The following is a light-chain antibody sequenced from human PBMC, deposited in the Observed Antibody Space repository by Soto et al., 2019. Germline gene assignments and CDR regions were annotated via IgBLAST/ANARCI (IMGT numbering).Light chain of an antibody. V-gene: IGLV7-46*01. CDR3: LLAYTGALV. J-gene: IGLJ2*01. CDR1: TGAVTSDHF. CDR2: DTN. Sequence: QTVVTQEPSLTVSPGGTVTLTCGSSTGAVTSDHFPFWFQQKPGQAPRALIDDTNTKHSWTPARFAGSLLGGKAALTLSGAQPEDEADYYCLLAYTGALVFGGGTQLTVL.